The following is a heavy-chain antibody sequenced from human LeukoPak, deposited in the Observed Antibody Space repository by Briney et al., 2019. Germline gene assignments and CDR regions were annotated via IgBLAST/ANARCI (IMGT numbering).Heavy chain of an antibody. Sequence: SETLSLTCTVSGGSISSSSYYWGWIRQPPGKGLEWIGSIYYSGSTYYNPSLKSRVTISVDTSKNQFSLKLSSVAAADTAVYYCARSTYYDFWSGPYYFDYWGQGPLVTVSS. CDR1: GGSISSSSYY. CDR3: ARSTYYDFWSGPYYFDY. V-gene: IGHV4-39*07. D-gene: IGHD3-3*01. CDR2: IYYSGST. J-gene: IGHJ4*02.